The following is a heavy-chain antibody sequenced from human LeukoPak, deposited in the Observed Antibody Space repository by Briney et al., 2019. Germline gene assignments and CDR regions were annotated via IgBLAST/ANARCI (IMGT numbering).Heavy chain of an antibody. V-gene: IGHV1-8*02. CDR1: GYTFTGYY. D-gene: IGHD3-22*01. CDR3: ARVSQNKYYYDSSGYYPGY. J-gene: IGHJ4*02. CDR2: MNPNSGNT. Sequence: GASVKVSCKASGYTFTGYYMHWVRQAPGQGLEWMGWMNPNSGNTGYAQKFQGRVTMTRNTSISTAYMELSSLRSEDTAVYYCARVSQNKYYYDSSGYYPGYWGQGTLVTVSS.